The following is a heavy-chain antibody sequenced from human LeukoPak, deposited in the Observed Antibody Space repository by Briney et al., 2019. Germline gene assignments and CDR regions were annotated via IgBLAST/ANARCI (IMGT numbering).Heavy chain of an antibody. CDR1: GFTISSYA. D-gene: IGHD3-3*02. CDR3: AKDHRGIVDY. CDR2: ISGSGGST. J-gene: IGHJ4*02. V-gene: IGHV3-23*01. Sequence: GGSLRLSCAASGFTISSYAMSWVRQAPGKGLEWVSAISGSGGSTYYADPVKGRFTISRHNSKNTLYRQMNSLRAEDTAVYYCAKDHRGIVDYYGQGTLVTVSS.